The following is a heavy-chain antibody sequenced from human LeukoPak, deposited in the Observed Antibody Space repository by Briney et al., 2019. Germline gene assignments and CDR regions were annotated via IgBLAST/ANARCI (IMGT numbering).Heavy chain of an antibody. V-gene: IGHV4-39*07. D-gene: IGHD3-22*01. Sequence: PSETPFLTCTVPGGSITISSYYSGWARQPPGNGLEWIGSVYYSGSTYYSPSLKGRVTISLDTSKNQFSLKLSSVTAADTAVYYCATSYDNSGRDYWGQGTLVTVSS. CDR1: GGSITISSYY. CDR2: VYYSGST. CDR3: ATSYDNSGRDY. J-gene: IGHJ4*02.